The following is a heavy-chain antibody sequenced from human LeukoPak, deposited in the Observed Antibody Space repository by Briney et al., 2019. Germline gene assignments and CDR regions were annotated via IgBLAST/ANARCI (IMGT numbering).Heavy chain of an antibody. Sequence: GGSLRLSCTASGFTFSTFYMTWVRRPPGKGLEWVAMIKGDGSEKYYVDSVKGRFTISRDNAKNSVYLQMNSLRAEDTAVYYCARDMRGNHFWGQGALVTVSS. V-gene: IGHV3-7*01. D-gene: IGHD1-14*01. CDR2: IKGDGSEK. J-gene: IGHJ4*02. CDR3: ARDMRGNHF. CDR1: GFTFSTFY.